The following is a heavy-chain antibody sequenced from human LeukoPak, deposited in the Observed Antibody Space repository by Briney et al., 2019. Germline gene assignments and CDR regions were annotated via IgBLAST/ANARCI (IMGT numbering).Heavy chain of an antibody. J-gene: IGHJ2*01. D-gene: IGHD4-17*01. CDR2: ISAGKGNT. V-gene: IGHV3-23*01. CDR3: ARDLYGDYSGYFDL. CDR1: AFTLSTYA. Sequence: GGSLRLSCAASAFTLSTYAMSWVRQAPGKGLEWVSGISAGKGNTYYADSVKGRFIISRDNSKNTLYLQMNSLRAEDTAVYYCARDLYGDYSGYFDLWGRGTLVTVSS.